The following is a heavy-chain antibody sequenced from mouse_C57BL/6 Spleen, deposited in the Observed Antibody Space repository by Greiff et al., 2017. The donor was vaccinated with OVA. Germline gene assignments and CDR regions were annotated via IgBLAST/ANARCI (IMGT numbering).Heavy chain of an antibody. CDR1: GFTFSDYG. CDR3: ARGTYDGYYYFDY. J-gene: IGHJ2*01. Sequence: DVKLVESGGGLVKPGGSLKLSCAASGFTFSDYGMHWVRQAPEKGLEWVAYISSGSSTIYYADTVKGRFTISRDNAKNTLFLQMTSLRSEDTAMYYCARGTYDGYYYFDYWGQGTTLTVSS. V-gene: IGHV5-17*01. CDR2: ISSGSSTI. D-gene: IGHD2-3*01.